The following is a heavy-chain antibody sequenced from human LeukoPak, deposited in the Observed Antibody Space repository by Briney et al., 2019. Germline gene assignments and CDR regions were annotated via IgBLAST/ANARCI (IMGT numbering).Heavy chain of an antibody. V-gene: IGHV4-34*01. CDR1: GGSFSGYY. D-gene: IGHD4-23*01. Sequence: SETLSLTCAVYGGSFSGYYWSWIRQRPGKGLEWIGEINHSGSTNYNPSLKSRVTISVDTSKNQFSLKLSSVTAADTAVYYCARGLRWLPGDYWGQGTLVTVSS. CDR2: INHSGST. CDR3: ARGLRWLPGDY. J-gene: IGHJ4*02.